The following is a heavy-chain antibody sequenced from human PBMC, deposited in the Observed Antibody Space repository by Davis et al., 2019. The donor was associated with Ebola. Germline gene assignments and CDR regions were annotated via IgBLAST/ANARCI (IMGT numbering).Heavy chain of an antibody. D-gene: IGHD1-26*01. V-gene: IGHV3-21*01. CDR3: ASGGNYEDYYYYYMDV. CDR1: GFTFSSYS. J-gene: IGHJ6*03. CDR2: ISSSSSYI. Sequence: GESLKISCAASGFTFSSYSMNWVRQAPGKGLEWVSSISSSSSYIYYADSVKGRFTISRDNAKNSLYLQMNSLRAEDTAVYYCASGGNYEDYYYYYMDVWGKGTTVTVSS.